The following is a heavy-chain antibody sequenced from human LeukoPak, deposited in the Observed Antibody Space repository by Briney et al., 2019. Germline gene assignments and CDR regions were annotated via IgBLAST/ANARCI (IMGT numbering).Heavy chain of an antibody. CDR1: GGSISSYY. D-gene: IGHD6-6*01. CDR3: ARGRPGEYSSSNWFDP. Sequence: SETLSLTCTVSGGSISSYYWSWIRQPAGKGLEWIGRIYTSGSTNYNPSLKSRVTMSVDTSKNQFSLKLSSVTAADTAVYYCARGRPGEYSSSNWFDPWGQGTLVTVSS. J-gene: IGHJ5*02. CDR2: IYTSGST. V-gene: IGHV4-4*07.